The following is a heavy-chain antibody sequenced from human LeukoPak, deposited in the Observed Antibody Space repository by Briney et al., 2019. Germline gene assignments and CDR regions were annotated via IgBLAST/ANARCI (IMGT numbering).Heavy chain of an antibody. D-gene: IGHD3-22*01. CDR2: IYYSGST. Sequence: SETLSLTCAVYGGSFSGYYWSWIRQPPGKGLEWIGYIYYSGSTYYNPSLKSRVTISVDTSKNQFSLKLSSVTAADTAVYYCARGGSGYYDSSGYSDYWGQGTLVTVSS. J-gene: IGHJ4*02. CDR3: ARGGSGYYDSSGYSDY. V-gene: IGHV4-30-4*08. CDR1: GGSFSGYY.